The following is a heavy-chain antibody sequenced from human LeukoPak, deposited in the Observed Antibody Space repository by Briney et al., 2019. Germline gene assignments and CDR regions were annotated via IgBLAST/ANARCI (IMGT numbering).Heavy chain of an antibody. CDR3: ARSERRAQKDTYYNHYYYMDV. V-gene: IGHV4-59*11. Sequence: AETLSLTCVVAGGSISGHYWSWIRQPPGRGLGGIGFIYFNGYTNYNPSLKTRVTISVDSSNNQFSLRLSSVTAADTAVYYCARSERRAQKDTYYNHYYYMDVWGKGTTVTVSS. CDR1: GGSISGHY. D-gene: IGHD6-25*01. CDR2: IYFNGYT. J-gene: IGHJ6*03.